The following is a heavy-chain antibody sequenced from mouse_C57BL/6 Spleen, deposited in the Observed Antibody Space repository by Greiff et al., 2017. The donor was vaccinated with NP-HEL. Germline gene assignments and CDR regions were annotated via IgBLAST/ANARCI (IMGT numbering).Heavy chain of an antibody. CDR1: GYSFTGYY. D-gene: IGHD2-4*01. CDR2: INPSTGGT. Sequence: DVKLQESGPELVKPGASVKISCKASGYSFTGYYMNWVKQSPEKSLEWIGEINPSTGGTTYNQKFKAKATLTVDKSSSTAYMQLKSLTSEDSAVYYCARNHYDYDAWFAYWGQGTLVTVSA. V-gene: IGHV1-42*01. J-gene: IGHJ3*01. CDR3: ARNHYDYDAWFAY.